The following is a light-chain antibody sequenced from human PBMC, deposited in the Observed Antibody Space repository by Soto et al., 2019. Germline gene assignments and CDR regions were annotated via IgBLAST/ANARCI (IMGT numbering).Light chain of an antibody. CDR1: QSISSSY. V-gene: IGKV3-20*01. Sequence: EIVLTQSPGTLSLSPGERATLSCRASQSISSSYLAWYQQKPGQAPRLLIYGASNRATGIPDRFSGSGSGTDFTLTISRLEPADFAVFYCQQYGSPPPWTFGQGTKVEIK. CDR3: QQYGSPPPWT. CDR2: GAS. J-gene: IGKJ1*01.